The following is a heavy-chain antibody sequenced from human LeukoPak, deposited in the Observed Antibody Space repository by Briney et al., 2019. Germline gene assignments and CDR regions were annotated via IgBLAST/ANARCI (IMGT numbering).Heavy chain of an antibody. D-gene: IGHD3-22*01. J-gene: IGHJ1*01. CDR3: ASGTSNYYDSSGYYSLQH. CDR2: INTNTGNP. V-gene: IGHV7-4-1*02. CDR1: VGPFSSYV. Sequence: WASVNVSCRASVGPFSSYVISWVRQAPGQGLEWMGWINTNTGNPTYAQGFTGRFVFSLDTSVSTAYLQISSLKAEDTAVYYCASGTSNYYDSSGYYSLQHWGQGTLVTVSS.